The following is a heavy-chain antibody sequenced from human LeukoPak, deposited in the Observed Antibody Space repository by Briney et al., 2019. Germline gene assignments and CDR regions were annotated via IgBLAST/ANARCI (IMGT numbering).Heavy chain of an antibody. V-gene: IGHV4-30-4*07. Sequence: SQTLSLTCAVSGGSISSGGYSWRWIRQPPGKGLEWIGYIYYSGTTYYNPSLKTRVNISVYTSKTQFSLRLSSVTAADTAVYYCARRRASGSFFDYWGQGTLVTVSS. CDR1: GGSISSGGYS. D-gene: IGHD3-10*01. CDR3: ARRRASGSFFDY. J-gene: IGHJ4*02. CDR2: IYYSGTT.